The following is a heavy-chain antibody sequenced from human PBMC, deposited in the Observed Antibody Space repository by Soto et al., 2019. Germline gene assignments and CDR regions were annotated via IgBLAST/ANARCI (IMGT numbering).Heavy chain of an antibody. CDR2: IIPIFGTA. Sequence: ASVKVSCKASGGTFSSYAISWVRQAPGQGLEWMGGIIPIFGTANYAQKFQGRVTITADESTSTAYMELSSLRSEDTAVYYCARDRHGIFSVFDYWGKGTLVTVSS. CDR3: ARDRHGIFSVFDY. V-gene: IGHV1-69*13. CDR1: GGTFSSYA. J-gene: IGHJ4*02.